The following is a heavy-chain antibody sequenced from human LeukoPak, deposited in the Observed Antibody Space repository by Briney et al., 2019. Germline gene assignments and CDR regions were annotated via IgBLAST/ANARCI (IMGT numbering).Heavy chain of an antibody. CDR2: ISTYNGNT. D-gene: IGHD6-19*01. CDR3: ARPSLAVAGSVFDY. Sequence: ASVKVSYKASGYTFTSYGISWVRQAPGQGLEWMGWISTYNGNTHYAQKLQGRVTMTTDTSTSTAYMELRSLRSDDTAVYYCARPSLAVAGSVFDYWGQGTLVTVSS. V-gene: IGHV1-18*01. CDR1: GYTFTSYG. J-gene: IGHJ4*02.